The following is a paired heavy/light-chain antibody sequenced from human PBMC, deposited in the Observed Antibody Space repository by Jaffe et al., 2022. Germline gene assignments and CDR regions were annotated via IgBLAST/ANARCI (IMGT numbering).Light chain of an antibody. V-gene: IGKV1-8*01. Sequence: AIRMTQSPSSLSASTGDRVTITCRASQGISSYLAWYQQKPGKAPKLLIYAASTLQSGVPSRFSGSGSGTDFTLTISCLQSEDFATYYCQQYYSYPHTFGQGTRLEIK. J-gene: IGKJ5*01. CDR2: AAS. CDR1: QGISSY. CDR3: QQYYSYPHT.
Heavy chain of an antibody. D-gene: IGHD5-12*01. J-gene: IGHJ4*02. CDR3: ARDNIGLRGYY. CDR2: IIPIFGTA. CDR1: GGTFSSYA. Sequence: QVQLVQSGAEVKKPGSSVKVSCKASGGTFSSYAISWVRQAPGQGLEWMGGIIPIFGTANYAQKFQGRVTITADESTSTAYMELSSLRSEDTAVYYCARDNIGLRGYYWGQGTLVTVSS. V-gene: IGHV1-69*01.